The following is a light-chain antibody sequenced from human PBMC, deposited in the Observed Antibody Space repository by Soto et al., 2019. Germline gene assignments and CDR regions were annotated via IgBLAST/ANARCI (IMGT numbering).Light chain of an antibody. V-gene: IGLV2-14*01. CDR2: DVT. CDR1: SGDIGGYNY. Sequence: QSVLTQPASVSGSPGQSIAISCTGTSGDIGGYNYVSWYQQRPGKAPKLIIYDVTNRPSGVSDRFSGSKSGNTASLTISGLQAEDEADYYCSSYPSSSTPYVFGTGTKVTVL. J-gene: IGLJ1*01. CDR3: SSYPSSSTPYV.